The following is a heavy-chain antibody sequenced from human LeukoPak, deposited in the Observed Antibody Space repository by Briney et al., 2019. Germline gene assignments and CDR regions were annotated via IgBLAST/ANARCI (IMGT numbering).Heavy chain of an antibody. V-gene: IGHV3-30-3*01. CDR1: GFTFSSYA. J-gene: IGHJ4*02. Sequence: GGSLRLSCAASGFTFSSYAMHWVRQAPGKGLEWVAVISYDGSNKYYADSVKGRFTISRDNSKNTLYLQMNSLRAEDTALYYCAKDRAAAGRRGLDYWGQGTLVTVSS. CDR2: ISYDGSNK. D-gene: IGHD6-13*01. CDR3: AKDRAAAGRRGLDY.